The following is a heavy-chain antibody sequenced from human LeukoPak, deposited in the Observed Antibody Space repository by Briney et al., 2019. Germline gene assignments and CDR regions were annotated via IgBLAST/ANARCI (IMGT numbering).Heavy chain of an antibody. CDR1: GFTFSNAW. CDR3: ARDHCGGDCYTNWFDP. CDR2: IKSKTDGGTT. Sequence: GGSLRLSCAAPGFTFSNAWMSWVRQALGKGLEWVGRIKSKTDGGTTDYAAPVKGRFTISRDDSKNTLYLQMNSLRAEDTAVYYCARDHCGGDCYTNWFDPWGQGTLVTVSS. D-gene: IGHD2-21*02. J-gene: IGHJ5*02. V-gene: IGHV3-15*01.